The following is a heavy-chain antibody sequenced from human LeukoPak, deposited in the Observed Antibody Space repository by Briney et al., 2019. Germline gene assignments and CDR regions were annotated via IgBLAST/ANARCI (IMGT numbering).Heavy chain of an antibody. V-gene: IGHV1-46*01. CDR2: INPSGGST. J-gene: IGHJ6*02. Sequence: ASVKVSCKASGYTYTSYYMHWVRQAPGQGLEWMGIINPSGGSTSYAQKFQGRVTMTRDTSTSTVYMELSSLRSGDTAVYYCASVFLHYYGMDVWGQGTTVTVSS. CDR3: ASVFLHYYGMDV. CDR1: GYTYTSYY. D-gene: IGHD3-3*01.